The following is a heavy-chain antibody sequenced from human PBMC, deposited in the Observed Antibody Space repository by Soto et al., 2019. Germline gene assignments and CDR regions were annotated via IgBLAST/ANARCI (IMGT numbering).Heavy chain of an antibody. Sequence: GQLVQSGAEVKKPGSSVRVSCKSSGGSIKSFTISWVRQAPGQGPEWLGGITPYSATAKYAQKFQGRLTITADESTNSVYMDLASLRSDDTALYYCARWSGTVTSPGFMGPLDYWGQGTLVTVSS. D-gene: IGHD3-16*01. CDR3: ARWSGTVTSPGFMGPLDY. J-gene: IGHJ4*02. V-gene: IGHV1-69*01. CDR1: GGSIKSFT. CDR2: ITPYSATA.